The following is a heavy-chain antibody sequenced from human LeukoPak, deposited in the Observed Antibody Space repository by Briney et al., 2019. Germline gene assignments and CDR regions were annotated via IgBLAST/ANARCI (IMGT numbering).Heavy chain of an antibody. V-gene: IGHV4-30-4*08. J-gene: IGHJ4*02. CDR1: GGSISGGDYY. D-gene: IGHD4-23*01. Sequence: PSQTLSLTCTVSGGSISGGDYYWRWIRQPPGKGLEWIGYIYYSGSTYYNPSLKSRVTISVDTSKNQFSLKLSSVTAADTAVYYCARGGGNRRPYYFDYWGQGTLVTVSS. CDR3: ARGGGNRRPYYFDY. CDR2: IYYSGST.